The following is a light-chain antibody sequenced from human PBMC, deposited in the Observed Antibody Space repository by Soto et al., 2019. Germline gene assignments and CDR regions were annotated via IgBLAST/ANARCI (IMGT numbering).Light chain of an antibody. V-gene: IGLV2-11*01. J-gene: IGLJ2*01. CDR1: SNDVGAYNF. CDR2: AVI. CDR3: CSYAGIYTLV. Sequence: QSALTQPRSVSGSPGQSVTISCAGTSNDVGAYNFVSWYQQHPGKAPKLIIYAVIKRPSGVPDRFSGSKSGNTASLTISGLQAEDEADYYCCSYAGIYTLVFGGGTKLTVL.